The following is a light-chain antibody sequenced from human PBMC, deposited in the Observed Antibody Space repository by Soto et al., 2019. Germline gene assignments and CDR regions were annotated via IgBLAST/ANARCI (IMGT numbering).Light chain of an antibody. V-gene: IGKV3-15*01. J-gene: IGKJ1*01. CDR1: QSLSRN. CDR3: QQYNNWHPVRT. CDR2: GGS. Sequence: EIVMTQSPDTLSVSPGEGGTLSCRASQSLSRNVAWYQQKPGQAPRLLIYGGSTRVTGIPARFSGSGSGTEFTLTISSLQSEDFGVYYCQQYNNWHPVRTFGQGTKVEIK.